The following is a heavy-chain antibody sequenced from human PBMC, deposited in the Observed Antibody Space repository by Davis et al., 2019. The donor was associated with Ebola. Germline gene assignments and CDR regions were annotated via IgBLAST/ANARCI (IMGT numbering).Heavy chain of an antibody. V-gene: IGHV1-46*03. J-gene: IGHJ3*02. CDR1: GYTFTNYY. CDR3: TTPGGQDSGYDVFDS. Sequence: ASVKVSCKASGYTFTNYYRHWARPAPGRGLEWLGMIKPNDGRTIYAQKFQGRVTVTRDTSTTTVYMDLSSLRSEDTALYYCTTPGGQDSGYDVFDSWGQGTMVTVSS. CDR2: IKPNDGRT. D-gene: IGHD5-12*01.